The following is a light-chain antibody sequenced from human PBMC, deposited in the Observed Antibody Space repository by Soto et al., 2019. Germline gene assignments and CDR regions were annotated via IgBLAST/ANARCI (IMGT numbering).Light chain of an antibody. Sequence: QSVLAQPASVSGSPGQSITIACTGINTDVENYNFVSWYQQHPGKAPKLMIYEDYKRPSGVSNRFSGSKSGNTASLTISGLQVEDEAEYFCFSFTTTSTHVFGTGTKVTVL. CDR2: EDY. V-gene: IGLV2-14*02. J-gene: IGLJ1*01. CDR3: FSFTTTSTHV. CDR1: NTDVENYNF.